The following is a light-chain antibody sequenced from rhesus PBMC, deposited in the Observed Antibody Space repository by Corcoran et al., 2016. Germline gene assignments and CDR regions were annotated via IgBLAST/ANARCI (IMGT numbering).Light chain of an antibody. J-gene: IGKJ4*01. CDR1: ENVNNY. CDR2: KAS. CDR3: QHSYGTPLT. V-gene: IGKV1-74*01. Sequence: DIQMTQSPSSLSASVGDRATITCRASENVNNYLYWYQQKPGKAPKLLIYKASTLQSGVPSRFSGSGSGTDFTLSISSLQPEDFATYYCQHSYGTPLTFGGGTKVELK.